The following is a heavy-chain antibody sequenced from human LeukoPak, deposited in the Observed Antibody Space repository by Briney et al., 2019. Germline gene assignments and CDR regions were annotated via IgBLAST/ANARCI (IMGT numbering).Heavy chain of an antibody. CDR3: ASGRSYGFDYDS. Sequence: SETLSLTCDVSGVSINTGCYYWTWIRQPPGKGLEWIGYKYYSGSTRYNSSLRSRLTISLDTSKNQFSLRLTSVTAADTAVYYCASGRSYGFDYDSWGPGTLVIVSS. V-gene: IGHV4-61*01. CDR1: GVSINTGCYY. CDR2: KYYSGST. D-gene: IGHD5-18*01. J-gene: IGHJ4*02.